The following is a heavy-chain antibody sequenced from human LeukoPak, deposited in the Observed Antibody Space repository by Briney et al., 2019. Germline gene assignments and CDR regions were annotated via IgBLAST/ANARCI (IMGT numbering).Heavy chain of an antibody. D-gene: IGHD3-22*01. CDR3: ARATHYSASTGGPYMDV. Sequence: PSQTLSLTCTVSGGSISSGGYFWSWIRQHPGKGLEWIAHIYHAGSTHDNPSLRGRVAISLDTSANPFSLRLSSVTAADTAVYFCARATHYSASTGGPYMDVWGQGNTVTVS. CDR2: IYHAGST. V-gene: IGHV4-31*03. J-gene: IGHJ6*03. CDR1: GGSISSGGYF.